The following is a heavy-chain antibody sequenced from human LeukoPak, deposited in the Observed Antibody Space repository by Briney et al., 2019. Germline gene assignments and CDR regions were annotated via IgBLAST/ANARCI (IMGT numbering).Heavy chain of an antibody. Sequence: ASVKVSCKASGYTFTGYYMHWVRQAPGQGLEWMGWINPNSGGTNYAQKFQGRVTMTRDTSISTAYMELSRLRSDDTAVYYCARGGYGSLPPTRNWFDPWGQGTLVTVSS. CDR1: GYTFTGYY. CDR2: INPNSGGT. J-gene: IGHJ5*02. V-gene: IGHV1-2*02. D-gene: IGHD6-13*01. CDR3: ARGGYGSLPPTRNWFDP.